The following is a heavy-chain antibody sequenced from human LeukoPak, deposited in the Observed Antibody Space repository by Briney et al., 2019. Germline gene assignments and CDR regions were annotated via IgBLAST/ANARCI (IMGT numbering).Heavy chain of an antibody. CDR3: ARDSIWFGEKDYYGMDV. CDR1: GGSISSGGYY. Sequence: SETLSHTCTVSGGSISSGGYYWSWIRQHPGKGLEWIGYIYYSGSTYYNPSLKSRVTISVDTSKNQFSLKLSSVTAADTAVYYCARDSIWFGEKDYYGMDVWGQGTTVTVSS. D-gene: IGHD3-10*01. V-gene: IGHV4-31*03. CDR2: IYYSGST. J-gene: IGHJ6*02.